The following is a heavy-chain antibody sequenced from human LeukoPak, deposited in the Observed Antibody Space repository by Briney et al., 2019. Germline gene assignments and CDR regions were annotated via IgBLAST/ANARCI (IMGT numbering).Heavy chain of an antibody. Sequence: GGSLRLSCAASGFTFSSYAMSWVRQAPGKGLEWVSAISGSGGRTYYADSVKGRFTISRDNSKNTLYLQMNSLRAEDTAVYYCAKAPRASGSGSYLDYWGQGTLVTVSS. CDR2: ISGSGGRT. J-gene: IGHJ4*02. CDR3: AKAPRASGSGSYLDY. CDR1: GFTFSSYA. V-gene: IGHV3-23*01. D-gene: IGHD3-10*01.